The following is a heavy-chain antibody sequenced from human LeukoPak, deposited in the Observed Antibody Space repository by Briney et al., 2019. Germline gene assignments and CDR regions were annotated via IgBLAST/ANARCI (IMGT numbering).Heavy chain of an antibody. Sequence: PGGSLRLSCAASGFTFSSYGMHLVRQAPGKGLEWVAVIWYDGSNKYYADSVKGRFTISRDNSKNTLYLQMNSLRAEDTAVYYCARGLDGAYGDLDYWGQGTLVTVSS. CDR3: ARGLDGAYGDLDY. CDR1: GFTFSSYG. J-gene: IGHJ4*02. V-gene: IGHV3-33*01. CDR2: IWYDGSNK. D-gene: IGHD4-17*01.